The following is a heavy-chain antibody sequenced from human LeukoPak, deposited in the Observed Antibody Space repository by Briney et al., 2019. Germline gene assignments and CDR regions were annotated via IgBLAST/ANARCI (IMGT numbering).Heavy chain of an antibody. CDR2: IYPGDSDT. Sequence: GESLKISCKGSGYSFTSYWIGWVRQMPGKGLEWMGIIYPGDSDTRYSPSFQGQVTISADKSISTAYLQWSSLKASDTAMYYCARRRGYYGSGSYDTNYYYYYYMDVWGEGTTVTVSS. D-gene: IGHD3-10*01. CDR3: ARRRGYYGSGSYDTNYYYYYYMDV. V-gene: IGHV5-51*01. CDR1: GYSFTSYW. J-gene: IGHJ6*03.